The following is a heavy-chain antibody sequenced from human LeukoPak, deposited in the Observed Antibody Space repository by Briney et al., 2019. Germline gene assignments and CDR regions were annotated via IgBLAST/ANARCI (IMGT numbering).Heavy chain of an antibody. Sequence: SETLSLTCTVSGGSINYYYWSWIRQSPGKGLEWIGYVYYSGTTNYNPSLKSRVTISVDTSKNQFSLQLRSVTAADTAVYYCAREDPQTRVPEGMDVWGQGTTVTVSS. V-gene: IGHV4-59*01. D-gene: IGHD4/OR15-4a*01. J-gene: IGHJ6*02. CDR1: GGSINYYY. CDR3: AREDPQTRVPEGMDV. CDR2: VYYSGTT.